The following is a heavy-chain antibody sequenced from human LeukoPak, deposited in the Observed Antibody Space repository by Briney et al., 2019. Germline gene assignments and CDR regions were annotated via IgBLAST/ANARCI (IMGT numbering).Heavy chain of an antibody. D-gene: IGHD2-21*02. CDR3: ARGGYCGGDCYARWFDP. J-gene: IGHJ5*02. CDR2: IIPIFGTA. V-gene: IGHV1-69*05. CDR1: GGTFSSYA. Sequence: SVRVSCKASGGTFSSYAISWVRQAPGQGLEWMGGIIPIFGTANYAQKFQGRVTITTDESTSTAYMELSSLRSEDTAVYYCARGGYCGGDCYARWFDPWGQGTLVTVSS.